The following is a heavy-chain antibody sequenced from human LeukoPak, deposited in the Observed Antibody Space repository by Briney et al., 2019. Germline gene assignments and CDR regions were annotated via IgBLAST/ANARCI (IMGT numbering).Heavy chain of an antibody. CDR1: GYTFTSHY. V-gene: IGHV1-46*01. D-gene: IGHD1-14*01. CDR3: ARDPGPGNQIDY. J-gene: IGHJ4*02. CDR2: INPRGDSP. Sequence: ASVKISCTASGYTFTSHYMHWLRQAPGQGLEWMGIINPRGDSPKYAQKFQGRLTMTRDTSTSTAYMELSSLTSEDTAVYYCARDPGPGNQIDYWGQGTLVTVSS.